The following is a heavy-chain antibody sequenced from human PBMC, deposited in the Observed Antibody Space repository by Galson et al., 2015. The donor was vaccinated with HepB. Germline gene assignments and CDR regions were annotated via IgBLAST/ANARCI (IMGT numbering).Heavy chain of an antibody. CDR2: ISSSSSTI. D-gene: IGHD6-19*01. J-gene: IGHJ5*02. CDR1: GFTFSSYS. V-gene: IGHV3-48*02. Sequence: SLRLSCAASGFTFSSYSMNWVRQAPGKGLEWVSYISSSSSTIYYADSVKGRFTISRDNAKNSLYLQMNSLRDEDTAVYYCARAARRDSSGWPHPTNNWFDPWGQGTLVTVSS. CDR3: ARAARRDSSGWPHPTNNWFDP.